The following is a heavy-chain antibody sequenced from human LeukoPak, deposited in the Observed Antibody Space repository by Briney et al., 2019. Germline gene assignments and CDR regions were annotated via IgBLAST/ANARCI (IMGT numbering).Heavy chain of an antibody. Sequence: PGGSLRLSCAASGITFSSYWMNWVRQAPGKGLEWVANIKQDGSEKNYVDSVKGRFTISRVNAKNSLYLQMNSLRADDTAVYYCARAFASWGQGTLVTVSS. CDR3: ARAFAS. J-gene: IGHJ4*02. CDR2: IKQDGSEK. CDR1: GITFSSYW. V-gene: IGHV3-7*05.